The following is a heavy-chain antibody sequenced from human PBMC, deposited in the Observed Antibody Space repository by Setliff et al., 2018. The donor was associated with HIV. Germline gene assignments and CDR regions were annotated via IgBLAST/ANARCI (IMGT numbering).Heavy chain of an antibody. D-gene: IGHD6-19*01. CDR1: GGSISSSNW. CDR2: IYHGVST. V-gene: IGHV4-4*02. Sequence: SETLSLTCAVSGGSISSSNWWSWVRQPPGKGLEWIGEIYHGVSTNYNPSLKSRVTISVDKSKNQSSLKLSSVTAADTAVYYCARETREAVAGSNYYYYYGLDVWGQGTTVTVSS. J-gene: IGHJ6*02. CDR3: ARETREAVAGSNYYYYYGLDV.